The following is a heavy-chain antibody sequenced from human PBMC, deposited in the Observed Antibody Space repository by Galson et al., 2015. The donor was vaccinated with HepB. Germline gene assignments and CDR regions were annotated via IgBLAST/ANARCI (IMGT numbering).Heavy chain of an antibody. D-gene: IGHD3-22*01. V-gene: IGHV3-30-3*01. CDR1: GFTFSSYA. CDR3: ARDRTLKITMIGDY. J-gene: IGHJ4*02. Sequence: SLRLSCAASGFTFSSYAMHWVRQAPGKGLEWVAVISYDGSNKYYADSVKGRFTISRDNSKNTLYLQMNSLRAEDTAVYYCARDRTLKITMIGDYWGQGTLVTVSS. CDR2: ISYDGSNK.